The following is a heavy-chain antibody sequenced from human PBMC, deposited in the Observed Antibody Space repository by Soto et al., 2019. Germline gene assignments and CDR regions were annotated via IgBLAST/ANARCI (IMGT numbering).Heavy chain of an antibody. CDR1: GGTFSSYA. V-gene: IGHV1-69*13. Sequence: SVKVSCKASGGTFSSYAISWVRQAPGQGLEWMGGIIPIFGTANYAQKFQGRVTITADESTSTAYMELSSLRSEDTAVYYCAREGYCSSTSCYLGDPLTRPPSYMDVWGQGTTVTVSS. CDR2: IIPIFGTA. J-gene: IGHJ6*02. CDR3: AREGYCSSTSCYLGDPLTRPPSYMDV. D-gene: IGHD2-2*01.